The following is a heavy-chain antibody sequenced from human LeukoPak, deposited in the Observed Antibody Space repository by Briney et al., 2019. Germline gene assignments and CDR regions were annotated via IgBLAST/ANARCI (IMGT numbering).Heavy chain of an antibody. CDR3: ARGRPHGNDY. CDR1: GFTFSSYW. Sequence: GGSLRLSCAASGFTFSSYWMNWVRQAPGKGLVWVSRIASDGSSTTYADSVKGRFSISRDNAKNTLYLQMDSLRVEDTAVYYCARGRPHGNDYWGQGTLVTVSS. V-gene: IGHV3-74*01. CDR2: IASDGSST. J-gene: IGHJ4*02. D-gene: IGHD4-23*01.